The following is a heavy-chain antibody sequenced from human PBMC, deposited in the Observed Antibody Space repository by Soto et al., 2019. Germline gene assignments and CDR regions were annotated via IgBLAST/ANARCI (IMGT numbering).Heavy chain of an antibody. D-gene: IGHD2-2*02. CDR1: GGSISSSSYY. Sequence: SETLSLTCTVSGGSISSSSYYWGWIRQPPGKGLEWIGSIYYSGSTYYNPSLKSRVTISVDTSKNQFSLKLSSVTAADTAVYYCARRALKIPMTYYYYMDVWGKGTTVTVSS. V-gene: IGHV4-39*01. J-gene: IGHJ6*03. CDR3: ARRALKIPMTYYYYMDV. CDR2: IYYSGST.